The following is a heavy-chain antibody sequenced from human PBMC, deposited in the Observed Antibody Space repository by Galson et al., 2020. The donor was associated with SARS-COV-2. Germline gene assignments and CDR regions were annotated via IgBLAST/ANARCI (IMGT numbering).Heavy chain of an antibody. Sequence: GGSLRLSCAASGFTFSNYWMTWVRQAPGKGLVWVSRIYSEGSSTSYADSVKGRFTISGDNAKNTLYLQMNSLRAEDTAVYYCARGDMGNDYFDYWGQGTLVTVSS. V-gene: IGHV3-74*01. J-gene: IGHJ4*02. CDR1: GFTFSNYW. CDR2: IYSEGSST. CDR3: ARGDMGNDYFDY. D-gene: IGHD7-27*01.